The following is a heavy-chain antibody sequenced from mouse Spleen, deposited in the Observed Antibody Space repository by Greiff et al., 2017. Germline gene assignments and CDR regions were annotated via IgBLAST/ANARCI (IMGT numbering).Heavy chain of an antibody. V-gene: IGHV3-1*01. CDR2: ISYSGST. CDR3: ARGANWDGGFAY. D-gene: IGHD4-1*01. J-gene: IGHJ3*01. CDR1: GYSITSGYD. Sequence: DVKLVESGPGMVKPSQSLSLTCTVTGYSITSGYDWHWIRHFPGNKLEWMGYISYSGSTNYNPSLKSRISITHDTSKNHFFLKLNSVTTEDTATYYCARGANWDGGFAYWGQGTLVTVSA.